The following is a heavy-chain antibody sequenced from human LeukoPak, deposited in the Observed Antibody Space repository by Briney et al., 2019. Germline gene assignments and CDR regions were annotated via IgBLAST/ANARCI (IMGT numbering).Heavy chain of an antibody. V-gene: IGHV3-21*04. D-gene: IGHD2-15*01. CDR1: GFTFSSYS. CDR2: ISSRSSYI. Sequence: GGSLRLSCAASGFTFSSYSMNWVRQAPGKGLEWVSSISSRSSYIDYADSLKGRFTISRDNAKNSLYLQMNSLRVEDAAVYYCARAPVTSCRGAFCYPFDYWGQGTLVTVSS. CDR3: ARAPVTSCRGAFCYPFDY. J-gene: IGHJ4*02.